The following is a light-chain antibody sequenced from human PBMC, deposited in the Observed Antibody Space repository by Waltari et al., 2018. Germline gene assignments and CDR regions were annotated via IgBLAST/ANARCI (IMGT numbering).Light chain of an antibody. V-gene: IGKV3-11*01. Sequence: EIVLTQSPATLSLSPGERATLSCRASQSVSSYLAWYQQKPGKAPRLLIYDASNRATGIPARFSGSGSGTDFTLTISSLEPEDFAVYYCQQRSNWPPGLYTFGQGTKLEI. CDR3: QQRSNWPPGLYT. J-gene: IGKJ2*01. CDR2: DAS. CDR1: QSVSSY.